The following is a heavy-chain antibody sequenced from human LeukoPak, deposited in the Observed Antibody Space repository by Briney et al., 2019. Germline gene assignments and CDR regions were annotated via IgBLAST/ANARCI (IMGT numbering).Heavy chain of an antibody. V-gene: IGHV4-59*08. J-gene: IGHJ4*02. CDR2: IYYSGST. D-gene: IGHD6-19*01. CDR3: ARGPGSGWYY. Sequence: PSETLSLTCTVSGGSISSYYWSWIRQPPGKGLEWIGYIYYSGSTNYNPSLKSRVTISVDTSKSQFSLKLSSVTAADTAVYYCARGPGSGWYYWGQGTLVTVSS. CDR1: GGSISSYY.